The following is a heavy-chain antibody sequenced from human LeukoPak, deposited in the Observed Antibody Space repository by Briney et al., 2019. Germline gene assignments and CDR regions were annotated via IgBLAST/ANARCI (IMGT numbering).Heavy chain of an antibody. J-gene: IGHJ4*02. CDR1: GFTFSSYG. CDR3: AKDPAEGSGHDY. D-gene: IGHD6-19*01. Sequence: PGGSLRLSCAASGFTFSSYGMHWVRQAPGKGLEWVAVISYDGSNKYYADSVKGRFTISRDNSKNTLYLQMNSLRAEDTAVYYCAKDPAEGSGHDYWGQGTLVTVSS. CDR2: ISYDGSNK. V-gene: IGHV3-30*18.